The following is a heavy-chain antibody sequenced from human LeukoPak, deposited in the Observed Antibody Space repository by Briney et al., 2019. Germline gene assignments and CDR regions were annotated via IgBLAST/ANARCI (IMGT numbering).Heavy chain of an antibody. CDR1: GFTFSSYW. CDR2: INSDGSST. J-gene: IGHJ3*02. Sequence: GGSLRLSCAASGFTFSSYWMRWVRQAPGKGLVWVSRINSDGSSTSYADSVKGRFTISRDNAKNTLYLQMNSLRAEDTAVYYCARGPHYYDKSVAFDIWGQGTMVTVSS. V-gene: IGHV3-74*01. CDR3: ARGPHYYDKSVAFDI. D-gene: IGHD3-22*01.